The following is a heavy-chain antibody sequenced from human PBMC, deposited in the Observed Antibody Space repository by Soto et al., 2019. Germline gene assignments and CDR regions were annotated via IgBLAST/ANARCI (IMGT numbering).Heavy chain of an antibody. Sequence: EVQLVESGGGLVQPGGSLRLSCAASGFTVSSNYMSWVRQAPGKGLEWVSVIYSGGSTYYADSVKGRFTISRDNSKNTLYLQMNSLRAEDTDVYSCGREGGFYGSGSRGYYYYYGMDVWGQGTTVTVSS. V-gene: IGHV3-66*01. CDR3: GREGGFYGSGSRGYYYYYGMDV. D-gene: IGHD3-10*01. CDR2: IYSGGST. J-gene: IGHJ6*02. CDR1: GFTVSSNY.